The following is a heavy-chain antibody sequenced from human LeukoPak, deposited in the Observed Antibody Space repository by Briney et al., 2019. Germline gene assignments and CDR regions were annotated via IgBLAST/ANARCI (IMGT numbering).Heavy chain of an antibody. V-gene: IGHV3-30*18. CDR1: GFTFSSYG. CDR3: AKDREYYYGSGSDY. D-gene: IGHD3-10*01. J-gene: IGHJ4*02. Sequence: GGSLRLSCAASGFTFSSYGMHWVRQAPGKGLEWVAVISYDGSNKYYADCVKGRFTISRDNSKNTLYLQMNSLRAEDTAVYYCAKDREYYYGSGSDYWGQGTLVTVSS. CDR2: ISYDGSNK.